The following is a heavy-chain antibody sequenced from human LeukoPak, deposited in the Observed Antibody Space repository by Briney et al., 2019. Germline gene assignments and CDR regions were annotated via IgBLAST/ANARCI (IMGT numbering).Heavy chain of an antibody. CDR2: IYSGGST. CDR1: GFTVSSND. J-gene: IGHJ4*02. CDR3: AKGVVVAPDVTPFDY. Sequence: GGSLRLSCAASGFTVSSNDMSWVRQAPGKGLECISVIYSGGSTDYADSVKGRLTISRDNSKNALYLQMNSLRAEDTAVYYCAKGVVVAPDVTPFDYWGQGTLVTVSS. V-gene: IGHV3-53*01. D-gene: IGHD2-2*01.